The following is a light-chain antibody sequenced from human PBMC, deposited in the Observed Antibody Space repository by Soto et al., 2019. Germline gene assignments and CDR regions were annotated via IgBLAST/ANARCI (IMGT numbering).Light chain of an antibody. Sequence: QSALTQPASVSGSPGQSITISCTGASSDVGGYNYVSWYQQHPGKAPKLMIYGVSNRPSGVSDRFSGSKSGSTASLTISGLQAEDEADYYCSSYTSSTTPVYVFGTGTKVTVL. J-gene: IGLJ1*01. CDR3: SSYTSSTTPVYV. CDR2: GVS. V-gene: IGLV2-14*01. CDR1: SSDVGGYNY.